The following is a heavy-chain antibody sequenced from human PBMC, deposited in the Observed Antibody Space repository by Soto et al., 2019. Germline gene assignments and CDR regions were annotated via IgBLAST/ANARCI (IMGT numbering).Heavy chain of an antibody. CDR3: ATWGQWLYYYYGMDV. V-gene: IGHV3-23*01. J-gene: IGHJ6*02. CDR2: ISGSGGST. D-gene: IGHD6-19*01. Sequence: GGSLRLSCAASGFTFSSYAMSWVRQAPGKGLEWVSAISGSGGSTYYADSVKGRFTISKDNSKNTLYLQMNSLRAEDTAVYYCATWGQWLYYYYGMDVWGQGTTVTVSS. CDR1: GFTFSSYA.